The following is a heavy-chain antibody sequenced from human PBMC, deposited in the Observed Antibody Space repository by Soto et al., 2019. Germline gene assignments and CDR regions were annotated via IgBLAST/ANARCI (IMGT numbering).Heavy chain of an antibody. D-gene: IGHD6-13*01. J-gene: IGHJ4*02. CDR3: AQRQQQLVYLSDY. CDR2: ISGSGGST. V-gene: IGHV3-23*01. Sequence: GGSLRLSCAASGFTFSSYAMSWVRQAPGKGLEWVSAISGSGGSTYYADSVKGRFTISRDNSKNTLYLQMNSLRAEDTAVYYCAQRQQQLVYLSDYWGQGTLVTVSS. CDR1: GFTFSSYA.